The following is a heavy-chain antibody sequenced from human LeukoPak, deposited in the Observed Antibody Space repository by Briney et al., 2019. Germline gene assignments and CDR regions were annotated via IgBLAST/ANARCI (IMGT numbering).Heavy chain of an antibody. Sequence: PSETLSLTCTVSGGSISSYYWSWIRQPPAKALEWIGSIYSSGSTNYNPSLEGRVTVSADTSKNQFSLKLSSVTAADTAVYYCARRGSGTYYVWFDPWGQGTLVTVSS. CDR1: GGSISSYY. D-gene: IGHD3-10*01. J-gene: IGHJ5*02. CDR3: ARRGSGTYYVWFDP. CDR2: IYSSGST. V-gene: IGHV4-59*08.